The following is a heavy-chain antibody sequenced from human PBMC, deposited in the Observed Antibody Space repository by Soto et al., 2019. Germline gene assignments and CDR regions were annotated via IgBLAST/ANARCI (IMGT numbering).Heavy chain of an antibody. Sequence: EVQPVESGGGLVQPGGSLRLSCAASGFTVSSNYMSWVRQAPGKGLEWVSVIYSGGSTYYADSVKGRFTISRDNSKNTLYLQMNSLRAEDTAVYYCARDGGVTYYYYGMDVWGQGTTVTVSS. V-gene: IGHV3-66*01. J-gene: IGHJ6*02. CDR3: ARDGGVTYYYYGMDV. CDR2: IYSGGST. D-gene: IGHD2-15*01. CDR1: GFTVSSNY.